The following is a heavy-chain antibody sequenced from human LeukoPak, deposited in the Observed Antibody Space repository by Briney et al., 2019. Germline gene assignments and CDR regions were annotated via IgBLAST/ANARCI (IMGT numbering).Heavy chain of an antibody. D-gene: IGHD3-22*01. J-gene: IGHJ6*02. CDR3: ARHLGDSSGYYHCYYYYGMDV. V-gene: IGHV5-51*01. CDR1: GYSFTSYW. CDR2: IYPGDSDT. Sequence: GESLKISCKGSGYSFTSYWIGWVRQMPGKGLEWMGIIYPGDSDTRYSPSFQGQVTISADKSISTAYLQWSSLKASDTAMYYCARHLGDSSGYYHCYYYYGMDVWGQGTTVTVSS.